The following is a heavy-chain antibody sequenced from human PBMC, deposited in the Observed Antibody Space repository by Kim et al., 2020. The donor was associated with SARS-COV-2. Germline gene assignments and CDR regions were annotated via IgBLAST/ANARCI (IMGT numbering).Heavy chain of an antibody. CDR3: ATSWDIAVAGYYYYGMDV. CDR1: GGSISSYY. D-gene: IGHD6-19*01. CDR2: IYYSGST. Sequence: SETLSLTCTVSGGSISSYYWSWIRQPPGKGLEWIGYIYYSGSTNYNPSLKSRVTISVDTSKNQFSLKLSSVTAADTAVYYCATSWDIAVAGYYYYGMDVWGQGTTVTVSS. V-gene: IGHV4-59*08. J-gene: IGHJ6*02.